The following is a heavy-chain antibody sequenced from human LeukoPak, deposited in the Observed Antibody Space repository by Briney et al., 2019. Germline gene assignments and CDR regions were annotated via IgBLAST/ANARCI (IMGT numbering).Heavy chain of an antibody. CDR3: ASYRVGAIHDAFDI. D-gene: IGHD1-26*01. Sequence: ASVKVSCKASGYTFTSYDINWVRQATGQGLEWMGWMNPNSGNTGYAQKFQGRVTITRNTSISTAYMELSSLRSEDTAVYYCASYRVGAIHDAFDIWGQGTMVTVSS. V-gene: IGHV1-8*03. CDR1: GYTFTSYD. CDR2: MNPNSGNT. J-gene: IGHJ3*02.